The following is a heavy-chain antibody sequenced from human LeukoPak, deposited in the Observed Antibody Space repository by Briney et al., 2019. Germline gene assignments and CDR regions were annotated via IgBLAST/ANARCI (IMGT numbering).Heavy chain of an antibody. CDR2: INPNTGGT. V-gene: IGHV1-2*02. Sequence: GASVKVSCKASGYTFIGYYMYWVRQAPGQGLEWMGWINPNTGGTKYAQKFEGRVTMTRDTSISTAYMELSRLRSEDTAVYYCARGLIVGATTGVFDYWGQGTLVTVSS. CDR1: GYTFIGYY. D-gene: IGHD1-26*01. CDR3: ARGLIVGATTGVFDY. J-gene: IGHJ4*02.